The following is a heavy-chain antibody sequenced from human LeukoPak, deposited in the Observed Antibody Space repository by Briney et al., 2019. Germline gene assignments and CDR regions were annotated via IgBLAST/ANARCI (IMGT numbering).Heavy chain of an antibody. V-gene: IGHV1-18*01. J-gene: IGHJ4*02. CDR1: GYTFTSYG. Sequence: ASVKVSCKASGYTFTSYGISWVRQAPGQGLEWMGWISAYNGNTNYAQKLQGRVTMTTDTSTSAAYMELRSLRSDDTAVYYCASARVFGSFDYWGQGTLVTVSS. CDR2: ISAYNGNT. CDR3: ASARVFGSFDY. D-gene: IGHD3-3*01.